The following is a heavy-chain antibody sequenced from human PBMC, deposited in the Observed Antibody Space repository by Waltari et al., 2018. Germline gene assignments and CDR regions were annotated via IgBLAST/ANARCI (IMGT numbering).Heavy chain of an antibody. Sequence: EVQLLESGGDLVQPGGSLRLSCAASGFTFSNYAMTWVRQAPGKGVEWVSAITGSGGTTYYADSVKGRFTISRDNSKNAVSLQMNSLRAEDTAVYYCARYMLSGYRPFDYWGQGTLVTVSS. CDR3: ARYMLSGYRPFDY. D-gene: IGHD5-12*01. J-gene: IGHJ4*02. CDR2: ITGSGGTT. CDR1: GFTFSNYA. V-gene: IGHV3-23*01.